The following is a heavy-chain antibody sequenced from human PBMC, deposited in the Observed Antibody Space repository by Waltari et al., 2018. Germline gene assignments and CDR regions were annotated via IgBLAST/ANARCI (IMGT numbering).Heavy chain of an antibody. D-gene: IGHD3-22*01. CDR2: LRNTGGT. CDR3: ARLPTKYYDSIGWGFFDQ. CDR1: GYFLSDYH. Sequence: QLQESGPGLVKPSETLSLTCTVSGYFLSDYHLPWIRQAPGKGLEWIAYLRNTGGTKCTPSLESRVTVSADTSKKQFSLRLTSVTAADTAVYYCARLPTKYYDSIGWGFFDQWGQGILVTVSS. J-gene: IGHJ4*02. V-gene: IGHV4-59*08.